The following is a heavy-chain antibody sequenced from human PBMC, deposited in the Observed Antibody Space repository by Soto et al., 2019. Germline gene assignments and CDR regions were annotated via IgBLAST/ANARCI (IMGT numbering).Heavy chain of an antibody. CDR1: GGTFSSYT. CDR3: ARVLESIAAAGMVFGDNWFDP. D-gene: IGHD6-13*01. CDR2: IIPILGIA. J-gene: IGHJ5*02. V-gene: IGHV1-69*02. Sequence: GASVKVSCKASGGTFSSYTISWVRQAPGQGLEWMGRIIPILGIANYAQKFQGRVTITADKSTSTAYMELSSLRSEDTAVYYCARVLESIAAAGMVFGDNWFDPWGQGTLVTVSS.